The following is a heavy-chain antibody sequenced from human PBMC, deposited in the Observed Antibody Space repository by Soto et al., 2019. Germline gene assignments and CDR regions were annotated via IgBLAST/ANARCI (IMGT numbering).Heavy chain of an antibody. CDR2: IYYSGST. D-gene: IGHD3-3*02. Sequence: SETLSLTCTVSGGSISSSSYYWGWIRQPPGKGLEWIGSIYYSGSTYYNPSLKSRVTISVDTSKNQFSLKLSSVTAADTAVYYCASPKIAFYNWFDPWGQGTLVTSPQ. CDR1: GGSISSSSYY. J-gene: IGHJ5*02. V-gene: IGHV4-39*01. CDR3: ASPKIAFYNWFDP.